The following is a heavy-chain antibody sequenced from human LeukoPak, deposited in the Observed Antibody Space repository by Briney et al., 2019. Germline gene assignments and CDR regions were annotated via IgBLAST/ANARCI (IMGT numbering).Heavy chain of an antibody. CDR2: ISYDGSNK. V-gene: IGHV3-30*04. J-gene: IGHJ4*02. CDR3: ARDSPYSQQQLAYYFVY. CDR1: GFTFSSYA. D-gene: IGHD6-13*01. Sequence: GGSLRLSCVASGFTFSSYAMHWVRQAPGKGLEWVAVISYDGSNKYYADSVKGRFTISRDNSKNTLYLQMNSLRAEDTAVYYCARDSPYSQQQLAYYFVYWGQGTLVTVSS.